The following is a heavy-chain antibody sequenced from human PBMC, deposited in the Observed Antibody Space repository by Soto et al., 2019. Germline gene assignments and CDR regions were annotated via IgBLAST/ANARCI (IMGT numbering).Heavy chain of an antibody. CDR3: ARVLQQLDYYYYGMDL. D-gene: IGHD6-13*01. V-gene: IGHV3-11*01. CDR1: GFTFGDYY. CDR2: ISWISATI. J-gene: IGHJ6*02. Sequence: QVQLVESGGGVVKPGGYQRVSCAASGFTFGDYYMSWVRQAPGKGWEWISYISWISATISFADSVKGRFTVSRDNANKSLSLQMNSLRAEDTAVYYCARVLQQLDYYYYGMDLWGQGTTVTVSS.